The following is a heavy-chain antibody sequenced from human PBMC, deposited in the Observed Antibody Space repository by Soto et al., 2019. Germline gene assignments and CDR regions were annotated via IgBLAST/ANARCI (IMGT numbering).Heavy chain of an antibody. D-gene: IGHD5-18*01. J-gene: IGHJ4*02. CDR2: IDPSDSRT. CDR1: GYTFTNNW. V-gene: IGHV5-10-1*01. Sequence: GESLKISCNASGYTFTNNWISWVRQKPGQGLEWMGRIDPSDSRTKYNPSFEGHVTISIDKSINTAFLQWSSLRASDTAVYFCARRRGYSYDFDYWGQGPLVTV. CDR3: ARRRGYSYDFDY.